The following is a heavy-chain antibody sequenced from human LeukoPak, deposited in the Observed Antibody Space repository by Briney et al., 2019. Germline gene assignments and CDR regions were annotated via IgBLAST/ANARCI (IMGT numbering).Heavy chain of an antibody. V-gene: IGHV3-9*01. CDR1: GFTFDDYA. CDR2: ISWNSGSI. D-gene: IGHD3-22*01. Sequence: GGSLRLSCAASGFTFDDYAMHWVRQAPGKGLEWVSCISWNSGSIGYADSVKGRFTISRDNAKNSLYLQMNSLRAEDTALYYCAKALTYYYDSSGYSPGAFDIWGQGTMVTVSS. CDR3: AKALTYYYDSSGYSPGAFDI. J-gene: IGHJ3*02.